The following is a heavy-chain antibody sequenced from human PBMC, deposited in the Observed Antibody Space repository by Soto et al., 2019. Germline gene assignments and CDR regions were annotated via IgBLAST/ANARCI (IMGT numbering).Heavy chain of an antibody. Sequence: SETLSLTCAVSGGSISSSNWWSWVRQPQGKGLEWIGEIYHSGSTNYNPSLKSRVTISVDTSKNQFSLKLSSVTAADTAVYYCARSSKYYDYVWGSYRGDAFDIWGQGTMVTVSS. D-gene: IGHD3-16*02. CDR2: IYHSGST. V-gene: IGHV4-4*02. CDR3: ARSSKYYDYVWGSYRGDAFDI. J-gene: IGHJ3*02. CDR1: GGSISSSNW.